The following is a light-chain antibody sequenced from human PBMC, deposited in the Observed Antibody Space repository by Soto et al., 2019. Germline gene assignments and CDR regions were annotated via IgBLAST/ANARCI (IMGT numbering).Light chain of an antibody. V-gene: IGKV4-1*01. Sequence: DIVMTQSPDSLAVSLGERATINCKSSQSVLYSSNNKNYLAWYQQKPGQPPKLLIYWASTRESGVPDRFSGSGSGTDFTLTISSLQVEDVAVYYCQQHYSTPLTFGGGTKVEIK. CDR1: QSVLYSSNNKNY. CDR3: QQHYSTPLT. J-gene: IGKJ4*01. CDR2: WAS.